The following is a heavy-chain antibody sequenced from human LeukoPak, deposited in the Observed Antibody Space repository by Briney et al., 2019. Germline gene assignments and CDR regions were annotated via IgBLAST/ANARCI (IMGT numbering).Heavy chain of an antibody. J-gene: IGHJ4*02. D-gene: IGHD5-24*01. V-gene: IGHV3-33*01. Sequence: GGSLRLSCAASGFTFSSYGMHWVRQAPGKGPEWVAVIWYDGSNKYYADSVKGRFTISRDNSKNTPYLQMNSLRAEDTAVYYCVTEMAFRWGQGTLVTVSS. CDR3: VTEMAFR. CDR2: IWYDGSNK. CDR1: GFTFSSYG.